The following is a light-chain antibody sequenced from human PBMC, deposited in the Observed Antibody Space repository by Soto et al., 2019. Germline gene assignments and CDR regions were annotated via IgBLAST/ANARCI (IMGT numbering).Light chain of an antibody. CDR1: SSDVGGYNY. V-gene: IGLV2-14*01. Sequence: QSALTQPASVSGSPGQSITISCTGTSSDVGGYNYVSWYQQHPGKAPKLMIYEVSNRPSGVSNRFSGSKSGNTASLTISGLQAEDEADYYCSSYTSSSNRVFRGGTKVTVL. CDR2: EVS. CDR3: SSYTSSSNRV. J-gene: IGLJ3*02.